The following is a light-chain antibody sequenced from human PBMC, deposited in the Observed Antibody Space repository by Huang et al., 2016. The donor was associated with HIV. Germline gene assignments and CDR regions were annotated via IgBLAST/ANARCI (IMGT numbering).Light chain of an antibody. V-gene: IGKV4-1*01. CDR3: LQYYSVPQT. Sequence: DIVMTQSPDSLAVSPGERATINCKSSQSPLYSLSKKNYLAWFQQKPGRPPKLLIYWATTRESVVPDRFRVSGSGTDFTLTINNLQAEDVAVYFCLQYYSVPQTFGHGTKVEIK. CDR1: QSPLYSLSKKNY. J-gene: IGKJ1*01. CDR2: WAT.